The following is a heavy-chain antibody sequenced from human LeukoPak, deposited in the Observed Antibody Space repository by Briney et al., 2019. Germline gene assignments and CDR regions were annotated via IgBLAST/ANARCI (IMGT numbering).Heavy chain of an antibody. J-gene: IGHJ4*02. Sequence: GGSLRLSCADSGFTFSSYWMHWVRQAPGKGLVWVSRIDRDGSRINYADSVKGRFTISRDNGKNTLFLQMNSLRAEDAAVYYCVRGNDYGGPHYWGQGTLVTVSS. CDR2: IDRDGSRI. D-gene: IGHD4-23*01. V-gene: IGHV3-74*01. CDR3: VRGNDYGGPHY. CDR1: GFTFSSYW.